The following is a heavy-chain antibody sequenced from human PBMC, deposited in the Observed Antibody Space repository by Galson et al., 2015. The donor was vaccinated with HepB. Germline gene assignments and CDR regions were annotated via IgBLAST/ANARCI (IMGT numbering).Heavy chain of an antibody. V-gene: IGHV3-21*01. J-gene: IGHJ6*03. Sequence: SLRLSCAASGFTFSNYNMNWVRQAPGKGLEWVSSISSSSSYIYYADSVKGRFTISRDDSKNTLYLQMDSLRAEDTAVYYCAKAFSSWSLSYYMDVWGKGTTVTVSS. D-gene: IGHD6-13*01. CDR2: ISSSSSYI. CDR3: AKAFSSWSLSYYMDV. CDR1: GFTFSNYN.